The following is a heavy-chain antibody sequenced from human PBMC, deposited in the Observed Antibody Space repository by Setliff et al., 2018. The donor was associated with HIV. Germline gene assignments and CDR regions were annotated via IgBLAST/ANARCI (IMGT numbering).Heavy chain of an antibody. J-gene: IGHJ6*02. D-gene: IGHD4-4*01. CDR3: AREEDYSNYGYYYGMDV. Sequence: PSETLSLTCTVSGGSISSSSYYWGWIRQPPGKGLEWIGSIYYSGSTYYNPSLKSRVTISVDTSKNQFSLSLSSVTAADTAVYYCAREEDYSNYGYYYGMDVWGQGTTVTVSS. V-gene: IGHV4-39*02. CDR2: IYYSGST. CDR1: GGSISSSSYY.